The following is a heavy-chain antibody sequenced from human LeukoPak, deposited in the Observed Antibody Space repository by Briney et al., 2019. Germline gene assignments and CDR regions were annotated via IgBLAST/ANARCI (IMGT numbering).Heavy chain of an antibody. J-gene: IGHJ4*02. V-gene: IGHV4-30-4*08. D-gene: IGHD6-19*01. CDR2: IYYSGST. CDR1: GGSISSGDYY. CDR3: ARGQWLVPVVYFDY. Sequence: SQTLSLTCTVSGGSISSGDYYWSWIPQPPGKGLEWIGYIYYSGSTYYNPSLKSRVTISVDTSKNQFYLKLSSVTAADTAVYYCARGQWLVPVVYFDYWGQGTLVTVSS.